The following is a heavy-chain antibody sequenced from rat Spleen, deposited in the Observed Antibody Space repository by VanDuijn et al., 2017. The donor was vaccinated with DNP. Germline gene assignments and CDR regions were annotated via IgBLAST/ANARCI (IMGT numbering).Heavy chain of an antibody. J-gene: IGHJ2*01. V-gene: IGHV5-7*01. CDR2: ISYDGSST. D-gene: IGHD1-2*01. CDR3: ASTFYYFDY. CDR1: GFTFSDYN. Sequence: EVQLVESGGGLVQPGRSLKLSCAASGFTFSDYNMAWVRQAPKKGLEWVATISYDGSSTYYRDSVKGRFTISRDNAKSTLYLQMDSLRSEDTATYYCASTFYYFDYWGQGVMVTVSS.